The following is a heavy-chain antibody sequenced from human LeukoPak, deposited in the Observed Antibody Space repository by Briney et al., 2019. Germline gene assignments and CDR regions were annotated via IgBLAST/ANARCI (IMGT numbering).Heavy chain of an antibody. V-gene: IGHV3-74*01. CDR1: GFTFSSYW. D-gene: IGHD1-26*01. CDR2: IKGDGSST. Sequence: GGSLRLSCAASGFTFSSYWMHWVRHTPGKGLVWVSRIKGDGSSTSYADSVKGRFTISRDNAKDTLYLQMNSLRAEDTAVYYCAKGGVGAKGSNWFDPWGQGTLVTVSS. J-gene: IGHJ5*02. CDR3: AKGGVGAKGSNWFDP.